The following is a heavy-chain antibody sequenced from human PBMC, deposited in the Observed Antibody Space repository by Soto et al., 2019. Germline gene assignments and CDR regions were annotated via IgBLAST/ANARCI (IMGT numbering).Heavy chain of an antibody. V-gene: IGHV3-33*01. CDR3: ARAHTMMILVRFDP. D-gene: IGHD3-22*01. J-gene: IGHJ5*02. CDR1: GFKFRNYA. Sequence: GGSLRLSCAASGFKFRNYAIHWVRQAPGKGLEWLAVIWFDGSKKYYADSVKGRFTISRDNSKNTVYLDMNSLTADDSGVFYCARAHTMMILVRFDPWGHGTMVTVYS. CDR2: IWFDGSKK.